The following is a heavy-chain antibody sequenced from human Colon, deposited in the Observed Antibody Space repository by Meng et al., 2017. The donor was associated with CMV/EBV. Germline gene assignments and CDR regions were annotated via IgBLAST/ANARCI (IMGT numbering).Heavy chain of an antibody. CDR2: IIWNSGST. D-gene: IGHD3-3*01. Sequence: GESLKISCEASGFTFDDYGMSWVRQAPGKGLEWVSGIIWNSGSTGYADSVKGRFTISRDNAKNSLYLQMNSLRAEDTALYYCTRDQYGSRYYDFWCGYPNSDYWGQGTLVTVSS. J-gene: IGHJ4*02. CDR1: GFTFDDYG. CDR3: TRDQYGSRYYDFWCGYPNSDY. V-gene: IGHV3-20*04.